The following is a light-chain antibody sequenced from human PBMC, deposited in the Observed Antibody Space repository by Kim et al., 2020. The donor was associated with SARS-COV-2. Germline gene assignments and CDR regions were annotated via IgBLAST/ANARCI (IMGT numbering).Light chain of an antibody. CDR3: SSYTSSNTLV. CDR1: SSDVGGYND. J-gene: IGLJ2*01. V-gene: IGLV2-14*03. Sequence: QSALTQPASVSGSPGQSITISCTGTSSDVGGYNDVSWYQQHPGKAPKLMIYDVSNRPSGVSNRFSGSKSGNTASLTISGLQAEDEADFYCSSYTSSNTLVFGGGTQLTVL. CDR2: DVS.